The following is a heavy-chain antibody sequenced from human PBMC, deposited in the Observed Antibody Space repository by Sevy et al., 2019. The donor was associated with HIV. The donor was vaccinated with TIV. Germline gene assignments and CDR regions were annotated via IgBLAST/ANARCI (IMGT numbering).Heavy chain of an antibody. V-gene: IGHV3-33*01. Sequence: GGSLRLSCAGSEFTFSNYGMHWVRQAPGKGLEWVAIIWYDGSNKYYTESVKGRFTISRDNSKNMLYLQMNGLRAEDTAVYYCARDKLQTTGSLGDYYYGLDVWGQGTRVTVSS. J-gene: IGHJ6*02. D-gene: IGHD3-16*01. CDR2: IWYDGSNK. CDR1: EFTFSNYG. CDR3: ARDKLQTTGSLGDYYYGLDV.